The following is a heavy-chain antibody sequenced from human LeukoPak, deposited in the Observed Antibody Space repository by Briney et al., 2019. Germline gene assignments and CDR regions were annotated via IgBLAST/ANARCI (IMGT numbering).Heavy chain of an antibody. CDR3: ARDESGSFKN. V-gene: IGHV4-61*01. J-gene: IGHJ4*02. Sequence: SETLSLTCTVSSVAVGSVSYDWSSIRQPPGSGLEWIGYIYYSGSTNYNPSLKSRVTISVDTSKNQFSRKLSSVTAADTAVYYCARDESGSFKNWGQGTLVTVSS. CDR1: SVAVGSVSYD. CDR2: IYYSGST. D-gene: IGHD1-26*01.